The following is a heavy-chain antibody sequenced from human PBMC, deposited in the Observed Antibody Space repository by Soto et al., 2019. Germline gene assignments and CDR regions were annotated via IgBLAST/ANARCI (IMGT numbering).Heavy chain of an antibody. Sequence: SETLSLTCTVSGGSISSRGYYWSWIRQHPGKGLEWIGYIYYSGSTYYNPSLKSRVTISVDTSKNQFSLKLSSVTAADTAVYYCAASCVGCGGFNYYGMDVWGQGTTVTVSS. CDR1: GGSISSRGYY. CDR2: IYYSGST. V-gene: IGHV4-31*03. J-gene: IGHJ6*02. D-gene: IGHD2-21*01. CDR3: AASCVGCGGFNYYGMDV.